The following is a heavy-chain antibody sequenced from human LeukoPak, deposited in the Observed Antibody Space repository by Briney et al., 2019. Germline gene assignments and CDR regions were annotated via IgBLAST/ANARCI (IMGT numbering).Heavy chain of an antibody. Sequence: ASVKVSCKASGYPFPSYDLNWVRQAPGQRLEWMGCMNVKSGTADYAPKFQGRVTMTRNTSISTAYMELSSLRPEDTAVYYCARLPGYFGASWGQGTLVTVSS. CDR1: GYPFPSYD. J-gene: IGHJ5*02. V-gene: IGHV1-8*01. D-gene: IGHD4/OR15-4a*01. CDR3: ARLPGYFGAS. CDR2: MNVKSGTA.